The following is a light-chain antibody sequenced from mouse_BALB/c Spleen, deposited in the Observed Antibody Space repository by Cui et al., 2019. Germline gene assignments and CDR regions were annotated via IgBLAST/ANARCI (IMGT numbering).Light chain of an antibody. J-gene: IGKJ1*01. Sequence: QLVLTQSPAIMSAAPGEKVTMTCSVSSSVSYMYWYQQKPGSCPRLLIYDTSTLASGVPGRFSGSGSGTSYSLTISRMEAEDAATYYCQQWSSYPRTFGGGTKLEIK. CDR3: QQWSSYPRT. CDR1: SSVSY. V-gene: IGKV4-55*01. CDR2: DTS.